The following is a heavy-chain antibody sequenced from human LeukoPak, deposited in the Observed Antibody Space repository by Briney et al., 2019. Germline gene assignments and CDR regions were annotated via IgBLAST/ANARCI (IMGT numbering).Heavy chain of an antibody. CDR3: ARGGVDFWSGYYNYYYYGMDV. CDR2: IYYSGST. V-gene: IGHV4-59*12. D-gene: IGHD3-3*01. Sequence: PSETLSLTCTVSGGSISSYYWSWIRQPPGKGLEWIGYIYYSGSTNYNPSLKSRVTISVDTSKNQFSLKLSSVTAADTAVYYCARGGVDFWSGYYNYYYYGMDVWGQGTAVTVSS. CDR1: GGSISSYY. J-gene: IGHJ6*02.